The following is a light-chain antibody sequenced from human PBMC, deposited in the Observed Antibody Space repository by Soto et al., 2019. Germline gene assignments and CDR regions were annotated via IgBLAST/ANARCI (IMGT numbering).Light chain of an antibody. J-gene: IGKJ1*01. CDR3: QQYDNLPTWP. CDR2: AAS. CDR1: QGISSY. Sequence: NQMPPSPSTLSASVGDRVTITCRASQGISSYLAWYQQIPGKAPKHLIYAASTLQSGVPSRFSGSGSGKDFTFTISSLQPEDIATYYCQQYDNLPTWPFGQGTKVDIK. V-gene: IGKV1-33*01.